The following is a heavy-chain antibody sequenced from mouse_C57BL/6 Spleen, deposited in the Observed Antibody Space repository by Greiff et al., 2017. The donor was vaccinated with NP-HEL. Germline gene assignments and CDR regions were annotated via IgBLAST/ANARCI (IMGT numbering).Heavy chain of an antibody. CDR1: GFTFSDYG. Sequence: EVMLVESGGGLVKPGGSLKLSCAASGFTFSDYGMHWVRQAPEKGLEWVAYISSGSSTIYYADTEKGRFTISRDNAKNTLFLQMTSLRSEDTAMYYCARNFITTGIYFDYWGQGTTLTVSS. CDR2: ISSGSSTI. D-gene: IGHD1-1*01. J-gene: IGHJ2*01. V-gene: IGHV5-17*01. CDR3: ARNFITTGIYFDY.